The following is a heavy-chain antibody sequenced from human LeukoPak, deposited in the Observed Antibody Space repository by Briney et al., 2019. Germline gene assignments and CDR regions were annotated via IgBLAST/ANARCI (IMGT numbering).Heavy chain of an antibody. Sequence: SETLSLTCAVYGGSFSGYYWSWIRQPPGKGLEWIGEINHSGSTNYNPSLKSRVTISVDTSKNQFSLKLSSVTAEDTAVYYCAKDAVAGTSPNKYFQHWGQGTLVTVSS. D-gene: IGHD6-19*01. CDR3: AKDAVAGTSPNKYFQH. V-gene: IGHV4-34*01. CDR2: INHSGST. CDR1: GGSFSGYY. J-gene: IGHJ1*01.